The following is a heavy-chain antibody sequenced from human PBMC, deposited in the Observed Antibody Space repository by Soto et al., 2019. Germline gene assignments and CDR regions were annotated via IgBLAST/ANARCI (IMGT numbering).Heavy chain of an antibody. V-gene: IGHV1-3*01. CDR3: ARLHTTMVRGVTMNWFDP. CDR1: GYTFTSYS. Sequence: ASVKVSCKASGYTFTSYSMHWVRQAPGQRLEWMGWINAGNGNTKYSQKFQGRVTITRDTSASTAYMELSSLRSEDTAMYYCARLHTTMVRGVTMNWFDPWGQGTLVTVSS. D-gene: IGHD3-10*01. CDR2: INAGNGNT. J-gene: IGHJ5*02.